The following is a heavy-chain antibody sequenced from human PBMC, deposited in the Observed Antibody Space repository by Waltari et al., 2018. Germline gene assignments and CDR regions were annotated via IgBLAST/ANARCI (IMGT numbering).Heavy chain of an antibody. CDR3: ARRPGSTMIVVARRGSWFDP. Sequence: EVQLVESGGGLVQPGGSLRLSCAASGFTFSSYAMSWVRQAPGKGLEWVSAISGSGGSTYYADSVKGRFTISRDNSKNTLYLQMNSLRAEDTAVYYCARRPGSTMIVVARRGSWFDPWGQGTLVTVSS. J-gene: IGHJ5*02. V-gene: IGHV3-23*04. CDR2: ISGSGGST. D-gene: IGHD3-22*01. CDR1: GFTFSSYA.